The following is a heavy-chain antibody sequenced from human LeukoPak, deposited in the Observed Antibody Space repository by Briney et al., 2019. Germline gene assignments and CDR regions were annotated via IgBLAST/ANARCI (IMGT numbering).Heavy chain of an antibody. J-gene: IGHJ4*02. CDR1: GFTFSSYG. Sequence: GGSLRLSCAASGFTFSSYGMHWVRQAPGEGLEWVAVISYDGTNKYYADSVKGRFTISRDNSKNTLYLQMNSLRAEDTAVYYCAKDLGYNSGRGPIDYWGQGTLVAVSS. CDR3: AKDLGYNSGRGPIDY. V-gene: IGHV3-30*18. D-gene: IGHD6-19*01. CDR2: ISYDGTNK.